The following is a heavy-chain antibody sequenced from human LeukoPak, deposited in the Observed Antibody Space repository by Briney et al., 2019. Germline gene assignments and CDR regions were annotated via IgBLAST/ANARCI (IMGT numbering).Heavy chain of an antibody. CDR3: ARVTSLPELAVRDLYHYYYMDV. CDR1: GGSISSHY. J-gene: IGHJ6*03. V-gene: IGHV4-59*11. Sequence: SETLSLTCSVSGGSISSHYWSWIRQSPGKGLEWIGYISYSGSTNYSPSLKSRVTISVDTSKKQFSLELSSVTAADTAVYYCARVTSLPELAVRDLYHYYYMDVWGKGTTVTVSS. CDR2: ISYSGST. D-gene: IGHD1-14*01.